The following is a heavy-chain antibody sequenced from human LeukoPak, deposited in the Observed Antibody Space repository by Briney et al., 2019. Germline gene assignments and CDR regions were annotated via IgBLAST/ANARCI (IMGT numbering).Heavy chain of an antibody. CDR3: ARDQAYYYDSSGYSSGLDY. CDR1: GYTFTGYY. V-gene: IGHV1-18*04. D-gene: IGHD3-22*01. Sequence: ASVKVSCKASGYTFTGYYMHWVRQAPGQGLEWMGCISAYNGNTNYAQKLQGRVTMTTDTSTSTAYMELRSLRSDDTAVYYCARDQAYYYDSSGYSSGLDYWGQGTLVTVSS. J-gene: IGHJ4*02. CDR2: ISAYNGNT.